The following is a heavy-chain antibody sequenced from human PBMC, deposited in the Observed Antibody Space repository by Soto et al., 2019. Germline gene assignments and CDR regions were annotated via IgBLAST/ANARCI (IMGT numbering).Heavy chain of an antibody. D-gene: IGHD3-22*01. CDR1: GYNFPNYW. CDR3: ARHHVDSRVAYDI. Sequence: DVQLVQSGAEVKKPGESLKIFCKGSGYNFPNYWIGWVRQVPGKGLEWMGLMNPADSETRYSPSFQGQVTISADKSISTAYLQWSSLKASDTATYYCARHHVDSRVAYDIWGQGTLVTVSS. CDR2: MNPADSET. V-gene: IGHV5-51*01. J-gene: IGHJ3*02.